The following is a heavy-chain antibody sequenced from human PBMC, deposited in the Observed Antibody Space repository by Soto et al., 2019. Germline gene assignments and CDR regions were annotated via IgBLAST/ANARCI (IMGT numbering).Heavy chain of an antibody. J-gene: IGHJ3*02. CDR3: ARIGDCGGDCYAFEI. CDR1: AFTLTDYY. Sequence: QVQLVESGGGSVKPGGSLRLSCEASAFTLTDYYMSWSRQAPGKGLEWLSYISNSGNTIYYADSVKGRFTISRDSAKNSLFLEMNSLRAEDTAVYYCARIGDCGGDCYAFEIWGQGTMVSVSS. D-gene: IGHD2-21*02. CDR2: ISNSGNTI. V-gene: IGHV3-11*01.